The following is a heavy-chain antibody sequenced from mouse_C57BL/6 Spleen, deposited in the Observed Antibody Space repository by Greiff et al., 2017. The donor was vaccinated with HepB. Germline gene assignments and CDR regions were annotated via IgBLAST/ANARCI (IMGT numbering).Heavy chain of an antibody. J-gene: IGHJ2*01. CDR1: GFTFSSYA. Sequence: EVMLVEPGGGLVKPGGSLKLSCAASGFTFSSYAMSWVRQTPEKRLEWVATISDGGSYTYYPDNVKGRVTISRDNAKNNLYLQMSHLTSEDTAMYYCARAYDYDGYYFDFWGQGTTLTVSS. CDR3: ARAYDYDGYYFDF. D-gene: IGHD2-4*01. V-gene: IGHV5-4*03. CDR2: ISDGGSYT.